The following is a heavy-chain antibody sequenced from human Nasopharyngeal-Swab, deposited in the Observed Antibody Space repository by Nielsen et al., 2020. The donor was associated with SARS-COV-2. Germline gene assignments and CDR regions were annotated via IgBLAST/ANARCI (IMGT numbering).Heavy chain of an antibody. V-gene: IGHV4-39*07. CDR3: ARDSEYSSGWFDY. Sequence: ESLKISCTVSGGSISSSSYYWGWIRQPPGKGLEWIGGIYYSGSTYYNPSLKSRVTISVDTSKNQFSLKLSSVTAADTAVYYCARDSEYSSGWFDYWGQGTLVTVSS. D-gene: IGHD6-19*01. CDR1: GGSISSSSYY. CDR2: IYYSGST. J-gene: IGHJ5*01.